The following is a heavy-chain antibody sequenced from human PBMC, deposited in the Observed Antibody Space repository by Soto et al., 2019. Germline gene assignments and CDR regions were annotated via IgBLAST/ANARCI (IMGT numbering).Heavy chain of an antibody. V-gene: IGHV3-23*01. CDR1: GFTFSSYA. CDR3: AKRRPVPCSGGSCYYFDY. Sequence: GGSLRLSCAASGFTFSSYAMSWVRQAPGKGLEWVSAISGSSSSTYYADSVKGRFTISRDNSKNTLYLQMNSLRAEDTAVYYCAKRRPVPCSGGSCYYFDYWGQGTLVTVSS. J-gene: IGHJ4*02. D-gene: IGHD2-15*01. CDR2: ISGSSSST.